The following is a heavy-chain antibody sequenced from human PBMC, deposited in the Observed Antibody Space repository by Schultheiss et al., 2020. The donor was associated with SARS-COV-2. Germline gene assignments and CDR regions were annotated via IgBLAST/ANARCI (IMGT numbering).Heavy chain of an antibody. CDR1: GFTFSSYW. D-gene: IGHD5-24*01. CDR3: ERAGQLGYGMDV. CDR2: INSDGSST. V-gene: IGHV3-74*01. J-gene: IGHJ6*02. Sequence: GGSLRLSCAASGFTFSSYWMHWVRQAPGKGLVWVSRINSDGSSTSYADSVKGRFTISRDNAKNTLYLQMNSLRAEDTAVYYCERAGQLGYGMDVWGQGTTVTVSS.